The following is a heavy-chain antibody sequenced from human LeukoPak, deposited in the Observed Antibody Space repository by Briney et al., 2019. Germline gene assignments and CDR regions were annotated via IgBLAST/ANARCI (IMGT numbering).Heavy chain of an antibody. D-gene: IGHD4-17*01. V-gene: IGHV4-38-2*02. CDR2: IYHSGST. CDR3: ARDGDYRYYFDY. CDR1: GYSISSGYY. J-gene: IGHJ4*02. Sequence: SETLSLTCTVSGYSISSGYYWGWIRQPPGKGLEWIGSIYHSGSTYYNPSLKSRVTISVDTSKNQFSLKLSSVTAADTAVYYCARDGDYRYYFDYWGQGTLVTVSS.